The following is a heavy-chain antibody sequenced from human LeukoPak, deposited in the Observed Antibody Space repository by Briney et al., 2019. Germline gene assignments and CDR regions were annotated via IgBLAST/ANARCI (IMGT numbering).Heavy chain of an antibody. Sequence: TSSETLSLTCAVSGGSISSGGYSWSWIRQPPGKGLEWIGYIYHSGSTYYNPSLKSRVTISVDRSKNQFSLKLSSVTAADTAVYYCARTKWEPCCGEDAFDIWGQGTMVTVSS. CDR2: IYHSGST. V-gene: IGHV4-30-2*01. CDR3: ARTKWEPCCGEDAFDI. D-gene: IGHD1-26*01. CDR1: GGSISSGGYS. J-gene: IGHJ3*02.